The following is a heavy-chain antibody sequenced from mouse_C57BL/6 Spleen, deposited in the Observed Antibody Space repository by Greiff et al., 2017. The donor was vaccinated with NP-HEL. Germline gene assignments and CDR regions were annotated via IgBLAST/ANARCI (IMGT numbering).Heavy chain of an antibody. Sequence: QVQLQQPGAELVRPGSSVKLSCKASGYTFTSYWMDWVKQRPGQGLEWIGNIYPSDSETHYNQKFKDKATLTVDKSSSTAYMQLSSLTSEDSAVYYCARFNWDDAMDYWGQGTSVTVSS. CDR2: IYPSDSET. V-gene: IGHV1-61*01. D-gene: IGHD4-1*01. CDR3: ARFNWDDAMDY. CDR1: GYTFTSYW. J-gene: IGHJ4*01.